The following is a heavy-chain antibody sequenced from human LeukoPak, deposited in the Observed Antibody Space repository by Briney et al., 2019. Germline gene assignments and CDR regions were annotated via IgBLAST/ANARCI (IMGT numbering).Heavy chain of an antibody. CDR1: GYTFTSYD. V-gene: IGHV1-8*01. CDR2: MNPNSGNT. Sequence: GASVNVSCKASGYTFTSYDINWVRQATGHGLEWMGWMNPNSGNTGYAQKVPGRVTMTRNTSISTAYMELSSLRSEDTAVYYCARGKVDGDYDYYYYGMDVWGQGTTVTVSS. CDR3: ARGKVDGDYDYYYYGMDV. D-gene: IGHD4-17*01. J-gene: IGHJ6*02.